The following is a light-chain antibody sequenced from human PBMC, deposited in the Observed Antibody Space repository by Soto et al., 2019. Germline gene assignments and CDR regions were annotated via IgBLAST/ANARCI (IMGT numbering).Light chain of an antibody. CDR1: QSVSSNY. V-gene: IGKV3-20*01. J-gene: IGKJ1*01. CDR2: GAS. Sequence: EIVLTQSPGTLSLSPGERATLSCRASQSVSSNYLAWYQQKPGQATRPLIYGASSRATGIPDRFSGSGAGTDFTLTISRLEPADFAVYYCQQYGSPPWTFGQGTKVEIK. CDR3: QQYGSPPWT.